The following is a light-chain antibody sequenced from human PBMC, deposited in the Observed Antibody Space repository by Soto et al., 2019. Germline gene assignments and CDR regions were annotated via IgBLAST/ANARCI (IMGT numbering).Light chain of an antibody. CDR2: EVS. Sequence: QSALTQPASVSGSPGQSITISCTGTSSDGGAYNYVSWYQQHPGKAPKLMIYEVSNRPSGVSNRFSGSKSGNTASLTISGLQAEDEADYYCSSYTSSSNIYVFGTGTKLTVL. CDR3: SSYTSSSNIYV. CDR1: SSDGGAYNY. J-gene: IGLJ1*01. V-gene: IGLV2-14*01.